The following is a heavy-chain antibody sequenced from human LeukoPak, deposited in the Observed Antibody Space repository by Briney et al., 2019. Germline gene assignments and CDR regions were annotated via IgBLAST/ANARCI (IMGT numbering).Heavy chain of an antibody. CDR3: AGRDYGDYGSGCYYMDV. CDR2: IYYSGST. D-gene: IGHD4-17*01. CDR1: GGSISSSSYY. V-gene: IGHV4-39*07. Sequence: SETLSLTCTVSGGSISSSSYYWGWIRQPPGKGLEWIGSIYYSGSTYYNPSLKSRVTISVDTSKNQFSLKLSSVTAADTAVYYCAGRDYGDYGSGCYYMDVWGKGTTVTISS. J-gene: IGHJ6*03.